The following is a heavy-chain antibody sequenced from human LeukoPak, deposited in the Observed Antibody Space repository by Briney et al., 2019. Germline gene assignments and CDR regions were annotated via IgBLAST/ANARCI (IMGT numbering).Heavy chain of an antibody. V-gene: IGHV4-59*01. D-gene: IGHD5-18*01. Sequence: SETLSLTCSFSGGPISNYYWSWVRQPPGKGLEWIGYIYYSGSTDYNPSLKSRVTISIDTSKNHFTLRLSSVTAADTASYYCARGYAYGPNYYFDYWGQGALVTVSS. CDR3: ARGYAYGPNYYFDY. CDR2: IYYSGST. CDR1: GGPISNYY. J-gene: IGHJ4*02.